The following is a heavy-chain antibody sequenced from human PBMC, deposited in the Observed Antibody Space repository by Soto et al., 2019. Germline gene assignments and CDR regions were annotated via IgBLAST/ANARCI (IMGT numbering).Heavy chain of an antibody. J-gene: IGHJ5*02. CDR3: ARDVAAAGKVDP. CDR2: IYYSGST. CDR1: GGSVSSGSYY. V-gene: IGHV4-61*01. Sequence: PSETLSLTCTVSGGSVSSGSYYWSWIRQPPGKGLEWIGYIYYSGSTNYNPSLKSRVTISVDTSKNQFSLKLSSVTAADTAVYYCARDVAAAGKVDPWGQGTLVTVSS. D-gene: IGHD6-13*01.